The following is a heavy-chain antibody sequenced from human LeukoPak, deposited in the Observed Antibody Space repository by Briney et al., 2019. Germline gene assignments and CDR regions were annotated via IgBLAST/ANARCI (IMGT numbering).Heavy chain of an antibody. CDR2: MHYSGST. D-gene: IGHD2-2*01. J-gene: IGHJ4*02. V-gene: IGHV4-39*01. CDR3: ARGGYCSSASCYWD. CDR1: GVSVSNSNFY. Sequence: SETLSLTCTVSGVSVSNSNFYWGWIRRPPGKGPEFIGSMHYSGSTYYNPSLKSRVAVFVDTSKNQFSLNLRFVTDADTAVYYCARGGYCSSASCYWDWGQGTLVTVSS.